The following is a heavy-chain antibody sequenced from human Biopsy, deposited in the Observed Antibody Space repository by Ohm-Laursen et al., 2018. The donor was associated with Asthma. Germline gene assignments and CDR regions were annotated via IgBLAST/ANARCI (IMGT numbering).Heavy chain of an antibody. CDR3: ARNLPGYTYGPFDY. CDR2: IYYSGET. J-gene: IGHJ4*02. V-gene: IGHV4-31*01. CDR1: GASITTSPSY. D-gene: IGHD5-18*01. Sequence: TLSLTWTVSGASITTSPSYWSWLRLLPGKGLEWIGCIYYSGETFFNPSLKNPLFMSLDSSKNQFSLKMTSVTVADTAVHFCARNLPGYTYGPFDYWGQGTLVTVSS.